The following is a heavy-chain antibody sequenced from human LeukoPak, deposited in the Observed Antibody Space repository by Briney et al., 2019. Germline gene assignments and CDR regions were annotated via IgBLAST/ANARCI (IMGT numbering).Heavy chain of an antibody. CDR2: ISSSRTT. CDR3: ARDLEGSGSFYRPSYDH. V-gene: IGHV3-48*01. D-gene: IGHD3-10*01. Sequence: GGSLRLSCAASGFPFSSYSMNWVRQAPGEGLEWVSYISSSRTTSYADSVKGRFTISRDNAKNSLYLQMNSLRAEDTAVYYCARDLEGSGSFYRPSYDHWGQGTLVTVSS. CDR1: GFPFSSYS. J-gene: IGHJ4*02.